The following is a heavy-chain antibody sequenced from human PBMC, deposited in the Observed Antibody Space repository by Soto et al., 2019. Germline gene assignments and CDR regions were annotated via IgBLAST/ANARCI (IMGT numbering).Heavy chain of an antibody. CDR2: IYYRGNA. Sequence: PSETLSLTCSVSDDSSNSDKCYWGWIRQPPGKGLEWIGSIYYRGNAYYNPSLQTRVTISLDKSKSQFSLKLNSVTAADSAVYFCARLEGLATISYYFDFWGPGALVTVSS. J-gene: IGHJ4*02. V-gene: IGHV4-39*01. CDR1: DDSSNSDKCY. D-gene: IGHD3-9*01. CDR3: ARLEGLATISYYFDF.